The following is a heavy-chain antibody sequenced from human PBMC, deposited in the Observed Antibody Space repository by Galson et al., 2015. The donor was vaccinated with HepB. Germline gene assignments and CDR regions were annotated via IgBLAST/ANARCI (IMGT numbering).Heavy chain of an antibody. Sequence: SVKVSCKASGYTFTSYGISWVRQAPGQGLEWMGWISAYNGNTNYAQKLQGRVTMTTDTSTSTAYMELRSLRSDDTAVYYCASADYGDYAFRGPQIDYWGQGTLVTVSS. V-gene: IGHV1-18*04. CDR2: ISAYNGNT. CDR1: GYTFTSYG. CDR3: ASADYGDYAFRGPQIDY. D-gene: IGHD4-17*01. J-gene: IGHJ4*02.